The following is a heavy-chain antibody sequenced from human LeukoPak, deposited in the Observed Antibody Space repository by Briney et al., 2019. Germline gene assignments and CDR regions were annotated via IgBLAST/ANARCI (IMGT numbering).Heavy chain of an antibody. CDR3: AKDWSAYYFYFDQ. CDR2: ISDGGHNT. CDR1: GFTFSSYA. Sequence: QPGGSLRLSCAASGFTFSSYAMSWVRQAPGKGLDWVSTISDGGHNTYYAESVKGRFTISRDNSKNTLYLQMNSLRAEDTAVYYCAKDWSAYYFYFDQWGQGSLVTVSS. D-gene: IGHD3-3*01. V-gene: IGHV3-23*01. J-gene: IGHJ4*02.